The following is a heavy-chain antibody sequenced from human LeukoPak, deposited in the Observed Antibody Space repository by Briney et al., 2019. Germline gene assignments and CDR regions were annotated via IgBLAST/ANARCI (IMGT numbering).Heavy chain of an antibody. J-gene: IGHJ4*02. V-gene: IGHV3-23*01. D-gene: IGHD3-22*01. Sequence: PGGSPRLSCAASGFTFSSYAMSWVRQAPGKGLEWVSAISGSGGSTYYADSVKGRFTISRDNSKNTLYLQMNSLRAEDTAVYYCAKVNPGYYYDSSGYYSLDYWGQGTLVTVSS. CDR2: ISGSGGST. CDR1: GFTFSSYA. CDR3: AKVNPGYYYDSSGYYSLDY.